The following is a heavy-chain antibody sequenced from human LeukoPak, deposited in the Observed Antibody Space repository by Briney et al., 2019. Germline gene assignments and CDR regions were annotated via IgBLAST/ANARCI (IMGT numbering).Heavy chain of an antibody. J-gene: IGHJ4*02. CDR1: GGTFSSYA. D-gene: IGHD2-15*01. Sequence: SVKVSCKASGGTFSSYAISWVRQAPGQGLEWMGRIIPIFGTANYAQKFQGRATITTDESTSTAYMELSSLRSEDTAVYYCARSEVVAAQISDYWGQGTLVTVSS. V-gene: IGHV1-69*05. CDR2: IIPIFGTA. CDR3: ARSEVVAAQISDY.